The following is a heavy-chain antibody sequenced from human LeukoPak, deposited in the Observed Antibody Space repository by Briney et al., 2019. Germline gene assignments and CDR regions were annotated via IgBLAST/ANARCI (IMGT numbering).Heavy chain of an antibody. CDR2: FSWNSGSI. D-gene: IGHD1/OR15-1a*01. V-gene: IGHV3-9*03. Sequence: GGSLRLSCAASGFTFADYAIHWVRRAPGQGLEWGSGFSWNSGSIGYADSVKGRFNISRDNAKKSLYLQMNSLRSQDMALYFCAKAGLEELGGAFDIWGQGTMVTVSS. CDR1: GFTFADYA. J-gene: IGHJ3*02. CDR3: AKAGLEELGGAFDI.